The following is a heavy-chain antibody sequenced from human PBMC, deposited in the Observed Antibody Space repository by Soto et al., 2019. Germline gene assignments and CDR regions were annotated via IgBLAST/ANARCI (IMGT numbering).Heavy chain of an antibody. D-gene: IGHD1-26*01. Sequence: PRGSLRLSCAASGFTFSSYAMHWVRQAPGKGLEWVAVISYDGSNKYYADSVKGRFTISRDNSKNTLYLQMNSLRAEDTAVYYCARALGVATNYYYYGMDVWGKGTTVTVSS. CDR3: ARALGVATNYYYYGMDV. V-gene: IGHV3-30-3*01. CDR1: GFTFSSYA. CDR2: ISYDGSNK. J-gene: IGHJ6*04.